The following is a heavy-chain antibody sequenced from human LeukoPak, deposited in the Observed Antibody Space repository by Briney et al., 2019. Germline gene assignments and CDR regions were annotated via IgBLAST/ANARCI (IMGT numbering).Heavy chain of an antibody. D-gene: IGHD1-26*01. CDR2: IYTSGST. V-gene: IGHV4-4*09. J-gene: IGHJ4*02. CDR3: ARQTQWELNRYFDY. Sequence: SETLSLTCTVSGGSISSYYWSWIRQPPGKGLEWIGYIYTSGSTNCNPSLKSRVTISVDTSKNQFSLKLSSVTAADTAVYYCARQTQWELNRYFDYCGQGTLVTVSS. CDR1: GGSISSYY.